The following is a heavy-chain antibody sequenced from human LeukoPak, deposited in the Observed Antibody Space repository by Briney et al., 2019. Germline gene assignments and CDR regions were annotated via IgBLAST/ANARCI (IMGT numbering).Heavy chain of an antibody. CDR2: ISKHGGRT. D-gene: IGHD1-14*01. V-gene: IGHV3-74*03. Sequence: GGSLRLSCAVSGLTFREYWMHGVRQDAGKELLWVAGISKHGGRTEYAEFVKGRCTISRDNAKNTLYLQMHSLTVDDTAVYYCTSGIGTYDYWGLGAQITVSS. CDR3: TSGIGTYDY. CDR1: GLTFREYW. J-gene: IGHJ4*02.